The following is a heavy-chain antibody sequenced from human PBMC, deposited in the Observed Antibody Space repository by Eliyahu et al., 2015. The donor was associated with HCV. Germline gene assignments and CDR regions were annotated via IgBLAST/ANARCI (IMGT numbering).Heavy chain of an antibody. V-gene: IGHV2-5*01. D-gene: IGHD2-2*01. Sequence: WIRQPPGKALEWLALIYWNDDKRYSPSLKSRLTITKDTSKNQVVLTMTNMDPVDTATYYCAHGSYCSSTSCYLRGNWFDPWGQGTLVTVSS. J-gene: IGHJ5*02. CDR3: AHGSYCSSTSCYLRGNWFDP. CDR2: IYWNDDK.